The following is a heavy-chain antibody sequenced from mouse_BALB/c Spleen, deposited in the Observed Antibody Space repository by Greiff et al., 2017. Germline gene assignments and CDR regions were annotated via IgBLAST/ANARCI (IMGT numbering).Heavy chain of an antibody. CDR2: IWTGGGT. CDR1: GFSLTSYD. Sequence: VQLQESGPGLVAPSQSLSITCTVSGFSLTSYDISWIRQPPGKGLEWLGVIWTGGGTNYNSAFMSRLSISKDNSKSQVFLKMNSLQTDDTAIYYCVRGKGDFDYWGQGTTLTVSS. CDR3: VRGKGDFDY. J-gene: IGHJ2*01. V-gene: IGHV2-9-2*01.